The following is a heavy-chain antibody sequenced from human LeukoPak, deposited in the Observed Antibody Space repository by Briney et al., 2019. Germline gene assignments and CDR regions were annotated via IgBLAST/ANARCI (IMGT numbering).Heavy chain of an antibody. V-gene: IGHV1-18*01. D-gene: IGHD3-10*01. J-gene: IGHJ3*02. CDR1: GYTFTTSG. Sequence: ASVKVSCKASGYTFTTSGFSWVRQAPGQGLEWMGWISAYNGNINYAQKFQGRVTMTRDTSISTAYMELSRLRSDDTAVYYCARDLISRVRRNAFDIWGQGTMVTVSS. CDR3: ARDLISRVRRNAFDI. CDR2: ISAYNGNI.